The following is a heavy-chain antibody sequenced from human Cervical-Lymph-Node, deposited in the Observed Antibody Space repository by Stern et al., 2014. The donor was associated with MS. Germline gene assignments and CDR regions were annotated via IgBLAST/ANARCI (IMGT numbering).Heavy chain of an antibody. CDR3: ASERYTYYDDQRPPGGFDP. CDR1: GITFSHSA. J-gene: IGHJ5*02. CDR2: VVVFNGDV. Sequence: QLVESGPEVKKPGTSVKVSCKASGITFSHSAMQWLRQARGQRPEWIGWVVVFNGDVNYAPRFQERVTITRDRSTSTVYMELRSLRSEDTAIYYCASERYTYYDDQRPPGGFDPWGQGTLVTVSS. V-gene: IGHV1-58*02. D-gene: IGHD3-3*01.